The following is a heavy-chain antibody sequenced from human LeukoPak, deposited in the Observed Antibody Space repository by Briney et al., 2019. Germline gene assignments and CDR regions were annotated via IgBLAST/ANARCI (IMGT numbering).Heavy chain of an antibody. CDR3: ARDRGSCDY. CDR1: GFTFSDYW. Sequence: QSGGSLRLSCEVSGFTFSDYWMTWVRQAPGRGLEWVANIKQDGGGKYYVDSVRGRFTISRDNTKNSLYLQMNSLRAEDTAVYYCARDRGSCDYWGQGTLVTVSS. J-gene: IGHJ4*02. CDR2: IKQDGGGK. D-gene: IGHD3-10*01. V-gene: IGHV3-7*04.